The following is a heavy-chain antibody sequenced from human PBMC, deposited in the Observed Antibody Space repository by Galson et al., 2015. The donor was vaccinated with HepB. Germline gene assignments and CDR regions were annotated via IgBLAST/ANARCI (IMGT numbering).Heavy chain of an antibody. CDR1: GFTFSSYG. J-gene: IGHJ3*02. Sequence: SLRLSCAASGFTFSSYGMHWVRQAPGKGLEWVAVIWYDGSNKYYADSVKGRFTISRDNSKSTLYLQMNSLRAEDTAVYYCARDGPPRYFDWLLSADDAFDIWGQGTMVTVSS. CDR3: ARDGPPRYFDWLLSADDAFDI. CDR2: IWYDGSNK. D-gene: IGHD3-9*01. V-gene: IGHV3-33*01.